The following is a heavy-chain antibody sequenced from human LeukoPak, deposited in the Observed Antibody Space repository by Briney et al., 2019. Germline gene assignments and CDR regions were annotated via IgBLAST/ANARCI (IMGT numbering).Heavy chain of an antibody. CDR2: ISAYNGNT. J-gene: IGHJ6*02. V-gene: IGHV1-18*01. CDR1: GYTFTSYG. D-gene: IGHD4-17*01. Sequence: ASVTVSFTASGYTFTSYGISWVRQAPGQGLEWMGWISAYNGNTNYAQKLQGRVTMTTDTSTSTAYMELRSLRSDDTAVYYCAREGYGDYISGMDVWGQGTTVTVSS. CDR3: AREGYGDYISGMDV.